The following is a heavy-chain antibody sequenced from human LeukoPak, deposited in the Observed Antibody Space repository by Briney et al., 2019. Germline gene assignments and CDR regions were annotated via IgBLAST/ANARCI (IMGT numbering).Heavy chain of an antibody. J-gene: IGHJ6*03. D-gene: IGHD3-10*01. CDR2: MNPNSGNT. CDR1: GYTFTSYD. CDR3: AREMYYYGSGSPGGYYYMDV. Sequence: SVKVSCKASGYTFTSYDINWVRQATGQGLEWMGWMNPNSGNTGYAQKFQGRVTITADESTSTAYMELSSLRSEDTAVYYYAREMYYYGSGSPGGYYYMDVWGKGTTVTVSS. V-gene: IGHV1-8*01.